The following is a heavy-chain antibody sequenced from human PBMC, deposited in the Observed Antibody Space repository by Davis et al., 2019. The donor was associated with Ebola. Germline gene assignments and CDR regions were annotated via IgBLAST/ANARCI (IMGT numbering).Heavy chain of an antibody. CDR3: ASRARYCSSISCYENWFDP. Sequence: MPSETLSLTCGVYGVSFSGYNWNWIRQIPGKGLEWIGQINPSGSTYYNPSLKSRITISVDTSKNQFSLKLSSVTAADTAVYYCASRARYCSSISCYENWFDPWGQGTLVTVSS. J-gene: IGHJ5*02. D-gene: IGHD2-2*01. CDR2: INPSGST. V-gene: IGHV4-34*01. CDR1: GVSFSGYN.